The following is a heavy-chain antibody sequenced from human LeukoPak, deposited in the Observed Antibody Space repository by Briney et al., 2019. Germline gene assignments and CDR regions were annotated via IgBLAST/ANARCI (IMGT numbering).Heavy chain of an antibody. CDR1: GFTVSSNY. CDR2: IYSGGST. J-gene: IGHJ4*02. D-gene: IGHD3-22*01. Sequence: GGSLRLSCAASGFTVSSNYMSWVRQAPGKGLEWVSVIYSGGSTYYADSVKGRFTISRDNSKNTLYLQVNSLRAEDTAVYYCTTDYYDSSGYYVFDYWGQGTLVTVSS. CDR3: TTDYYDSSGYYVFDY. V-gene: IGHV3-53*01.